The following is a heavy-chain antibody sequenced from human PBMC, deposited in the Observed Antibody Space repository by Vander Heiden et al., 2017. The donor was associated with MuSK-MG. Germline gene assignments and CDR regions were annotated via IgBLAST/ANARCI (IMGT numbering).Heavy chain of an antibody. CDR3: ARYGYNYGEIDY. Sequence: QVQLVQSGAEAKKPGSSVRVSCKASGGNFNNYAISWVRQAPGQGLEWMGGIIPIFTTTHYAQKFQGRVTITADESTSTAYMELSSLRSEDTAVYFCARYGYNYGEIDYWGQGTLVTVSS. CDR2: IIPIFTTT. D-gene: IGHD5-18*01. V-gene: IGHV1-69*01. CDR1: GGNFNNYA. J-gene: IGHJ4*02.